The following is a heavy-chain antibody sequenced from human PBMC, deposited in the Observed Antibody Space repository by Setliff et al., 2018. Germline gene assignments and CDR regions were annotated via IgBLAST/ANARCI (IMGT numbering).Heavy chain of an antibody. Sequence: ASVKVSCKTSGYNFITRGINWVRQAPGQGLEWVGWISPYSGKTDYAQKFQDRVIMTIDSATTTAYMELKTLRSDDTAVYYCARGRGPDIVVTIPGDYWGQGTQVTVS. D-gene: IGHD2-15*01. J-gene: IGHJ4*02. CDR2: ISPYSGKT. V-gene: IGHV1-18*01. CDR1: GYNFITRG. CDR3: ARGRGPDIVVTIPGDY.